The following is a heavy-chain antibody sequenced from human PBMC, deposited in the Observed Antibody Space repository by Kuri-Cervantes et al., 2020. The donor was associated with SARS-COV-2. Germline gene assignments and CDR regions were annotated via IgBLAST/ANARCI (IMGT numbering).Heavy chain of an antibody. D-gene: IGHD2-21*01. CDR1: GFNFSTTD. V-gene: IGHV3-30*18. J-gene: IGHJ4*02. Sequence: GESLKISCVASGFNFSTTDMHWVRQAPGKGLEWVTFISYDGKNRKCMASGKGRFTISRDNSQNTLHLQMKSPRDEDTAIHYCAKDRAGVHDFWGQGTLVTVSS. CDR3: AKDRAGVHDF. CDR2: ISYDGKNR.